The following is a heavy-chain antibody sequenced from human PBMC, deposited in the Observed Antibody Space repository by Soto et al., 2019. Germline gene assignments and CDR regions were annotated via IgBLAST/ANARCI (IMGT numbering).Heavy chain of an antibody. J-gene: IGHJ6*02. CDR3: ASRGYQLHHGMDV. V-gene: IGHV4-59*08. CDR2: IYYSGST. D-gene: IGHD2-2*01. Sequence: QVQLQESGPGLVKPSETLSLTCTVSGGSISSYYWSWIRQPPGKGLEWIGYIYYSGSTNYNPSLRSRVTTSVDTSKNQFSLKRSSVTAADTAVYYRASRGYQLHHGMDVWGQGTTVTVSS. CDR1: GGSISSYY.